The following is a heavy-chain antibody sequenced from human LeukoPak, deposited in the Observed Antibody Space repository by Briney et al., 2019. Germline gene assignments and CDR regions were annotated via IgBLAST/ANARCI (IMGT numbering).Heavy chain of an antibody. Sequence: KSSETLSLTCTVSGGSISSGDYYWSWIRQPPGKGLEWIGYIYYSGSTYYNPSLKSRVTISVDTSKNQFSLKLSSVTAAGTAVYYCARDCSSTSCYGGGYYFDYWGQGTLVTVSS. D-gene: IGHD2-2*01. CDR1: GGSISSGDYY. CDR3: ARDCSSTSCYGGGYYFDY. CDR2: IYYSGST. V-gene: IGHV4-30-4*01. J-gene: IGHJ4*02.